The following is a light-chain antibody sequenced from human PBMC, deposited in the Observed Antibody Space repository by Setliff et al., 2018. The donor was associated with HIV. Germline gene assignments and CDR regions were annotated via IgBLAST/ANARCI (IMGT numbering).Light chain of an antibody. Sequence: ALAQPRSVSGSPGQSVTISCTGASSDVGGYNSVSWYQQHPGKAPKLLIYGVSKRPSGVPDRFSGSKSGNTASLTISGLQAEDEADYYCCSYAGSFGVFGGGTKSPS. CDR2: GVS. CDR3: CSYAGSFGV. J-gene: IGLJ2*01. CDR1: SSDVGGYNS. V-gene: IGLV2-11*01.